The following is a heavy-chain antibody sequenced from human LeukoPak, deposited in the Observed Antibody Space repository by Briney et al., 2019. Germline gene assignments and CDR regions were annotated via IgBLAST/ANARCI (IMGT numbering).Heavy chain of an antibody. CDR3: ARGRTVTTPLLYYYYYMDV. Sequence: GASVKVSCKASGYTFTSYDINWVRQATGQGLEWMGWMNPNSGNTGYAQTFQGRVTMTRHTSISTAYMELSSLRSEDTAVYYCARGRTVTTPLLYYYYYMDVWGKGTTVTVCS. V-gene: IGHV1-8*01. D-gene: IGHD4-11*01. J-gene: IGHJ6*03. CDR2: MNPNSGNT. CDR1: GYTFTSYD.